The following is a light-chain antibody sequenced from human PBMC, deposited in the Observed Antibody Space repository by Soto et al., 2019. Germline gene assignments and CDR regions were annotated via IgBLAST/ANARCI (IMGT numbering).Light chain of an antibody. CDR2: DVT. Sequence: QSALTQPASVSGSPGQSITISCTGSNSDVGTYDYVSWYQQHPGKTPKLIIYDVTNRPSGVSSRFSGSNSGHTASLTISGLQPEDEADYYCLSYINYNTYDFGTGTKLTVL. CDR1: NSDVGTYDY. J-gene: IGLJ1*01. CDR3: LSYINYNTYD. V-gene: IGLV2-14*01.